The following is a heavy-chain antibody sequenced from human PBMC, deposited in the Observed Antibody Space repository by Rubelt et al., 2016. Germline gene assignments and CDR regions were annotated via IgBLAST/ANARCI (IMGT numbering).Heavy chain of an antibody. J-gene: IGHJ4*02. CDR1: GGSISSYY. CDR2: IYYSGST. Sequence: QVQLQESGPGLVKPSETLSLTCTVSGGSISSYYWSWIRQPPGKGLEWIGYIYYSGSTNYNPSLKSRVTISVDTSKNQFSLKLSSVTAADTAVYYCAGGITVTLFDYWGQGTLVTVSS. V-gene: IGHV4-59*12. D-gene: IGHD4-17*01. CDR3: AGGITVTLFDY.